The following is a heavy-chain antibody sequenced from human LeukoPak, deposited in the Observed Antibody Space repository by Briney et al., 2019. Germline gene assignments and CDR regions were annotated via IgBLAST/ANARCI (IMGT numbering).Heavy chain of an antibody. D-gene: IGHD5-12*01. CDR2: FSTSGST. Sequence: SETLSLTCTLSGRSIRTYYWMWIRQPAGKGLEWIGRFSTSGSTDYNPSLKSRVTMSVDTSKNQFSLNLSSVTAADTAVYYCARYVQTGYDTPGFDYWGQGTLVTVSS. CDR3: ARYVQTGYDTPGFDY. J-gene: IGHJ4*02. CDR1: GRSIRTYY. V-gene: IGHV4-4*07.